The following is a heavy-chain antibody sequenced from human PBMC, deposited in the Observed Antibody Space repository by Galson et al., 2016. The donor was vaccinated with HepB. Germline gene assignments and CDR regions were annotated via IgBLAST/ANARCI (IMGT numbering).Heavy chain of an antibody. J-gene: IGHJ4*02. Sequence: SLRLSCAASGFNFISYGMHWVRQAPGKGLAWVAVTWFDGNYKDYAESVKGRITVSRDNTKNTLSLQLDSPRAEDTAVYHCARSREYFGSGSYLDYWGQGTLVIVSS. CDR3: ARSREYFGSGSYLDY. D-gene: IGHD3-10*01. CDR1: GFNFISYG. CDR2: TWFDGNYK. V-gene: IGHV3-33*01.